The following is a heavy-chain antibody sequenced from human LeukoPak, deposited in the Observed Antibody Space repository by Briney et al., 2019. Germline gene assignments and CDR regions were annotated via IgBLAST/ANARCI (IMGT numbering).Heavy chain of an antibody. D-gene: IGHD2-15*01. CDR3: ARGPTDNAFDI. Sequence: PGGSLRLSCAASGFTFSSYAMHWVRQAPGKGLEWVAVISYDGSNKYYADSVKGRFTISRDNSKNTLYLQMNSLRAEDTAVYYCARGPTDNAFDIWGQGTMVTVSS. CDR1: GFTFSSYA. CDR2: ISYDGSNK. V-gene: IGHV3-30-3*01. J-gene: IGHJ3*02.